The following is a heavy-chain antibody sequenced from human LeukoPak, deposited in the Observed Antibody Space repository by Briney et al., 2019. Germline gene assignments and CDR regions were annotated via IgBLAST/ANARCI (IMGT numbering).Heavy chain of an antibody. J-gene: IGHJ4*02. CDR3: AGGLIPATDNYFDY. CDR1: GGSISSGGYY. V-gene: IGHV4-31*03. CDR2: IYYSGSI. D-gene: IGHD2-2*01. Sequence: SQTLSLTCTVSGGSISSGGYYWSWIRQHPGKGLEWIGYIYYSGSIYYNPSLKSRVTISVDTSKNQFSLKLSSVTAADTAVYYCAGGLIPATDNYFDYWGQGTLVTVSS.